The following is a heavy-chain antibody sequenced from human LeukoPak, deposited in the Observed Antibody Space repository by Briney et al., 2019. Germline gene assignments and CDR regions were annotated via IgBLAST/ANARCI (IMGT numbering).Heavy chain of an antibody. CDR3: ASHYDILTGLAYFDY. J-gene: IGHJ4*02. CDR1: GYSITSGHY. D-gene: IGHD3-9*01. Sequence: SETLSLTCSVSGYSITSGHYWGWIRQTPGKGLEWIGSIYSSGSTYYNPSLKSPFTISVDTSKNQFSLKLSSVTAADTAIYYCASHYDILTGLAYFDYWGQGTLVTVSS. V-gene: IGHV4-38-2*02. CDR2: IYSSGST.